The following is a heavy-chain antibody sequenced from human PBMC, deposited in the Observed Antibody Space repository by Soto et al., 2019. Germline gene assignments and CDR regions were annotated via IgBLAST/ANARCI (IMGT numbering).Heavy chain of an antibody. CDR2: VSHDGRNT. J-gene: IGHJ4*02. V-gene: IGHV3-30*18. Sequence: VQLVESGGGVVQPGRSVRLSCAASGFIFSDYAMHWVRQAPGKGLEWVAVVSHDGRNTHYADSVKGRFTISRDSSKNTVSLEMTSLRAEDTAVYYCAKGGRQWLVTSDFNYWGQGALVTVSS. CDR1: GFIFSDYA. D-gene: IGHD6-19*01. CDR3: AKGGRQWLVTSDFNY.